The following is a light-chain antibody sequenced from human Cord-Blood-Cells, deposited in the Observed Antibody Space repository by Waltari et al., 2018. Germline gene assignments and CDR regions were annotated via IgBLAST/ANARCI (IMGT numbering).Light chain of an antibody. CDR3: AAWDDSLNGWV. CDR2: SNN. J-gene: IGLJ3*02. CDR1: SSNIGSNT. Sequence: QSVLTQPPSASGTPGQRVTISCSGSSSNIGSNTVNWYQQLPGTAPKLLIYSNNQRPAGVPDRFPGSESGTSASLAISGLQAEDEADYYCAAWDDSLNGWVFGGGTKLTVL. V-gene: IGLV1-44*01.